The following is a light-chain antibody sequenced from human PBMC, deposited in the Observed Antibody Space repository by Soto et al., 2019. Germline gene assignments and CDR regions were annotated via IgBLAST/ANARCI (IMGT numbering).Light chain of an antibody. CDR3: QQSYSTLSWT. V-gene: IGKV1-39*01. J-gene: IGKJ1*01. Sequence: DIPMTQSPSSLSASVGDRVTITCRARQSISSYLNWYQQKPGKAPKLLIYAASSLQSGVPSRFSGSGSGTDFTLTISSLQPEDFATYYCQQSYSTLSWTFGQGTKVEIK. CDR2: AAS. CDR1: QSISSY.